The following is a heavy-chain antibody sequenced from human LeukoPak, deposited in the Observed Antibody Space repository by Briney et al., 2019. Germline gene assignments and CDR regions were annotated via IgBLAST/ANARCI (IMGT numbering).Heavy chain of an antibody. Sequence: ASVKVSCKAFGYTFSGYYMHWVRHAPGQGLEWMAWIYPNRGGTKYAQKFQGRVTVTRDTYISTAYMQLSRLKSDDTAVYYCATGRGYSYGFESWGQGTLVTVSS. D-gene: IGHD5-18*01. CDR1: GYTFSGYY. CDR3: ATGRGYSYGFES. J-gene: IGHJ4*02. V-gene: IGHV1-2*02. CDR2: IYPNRGGT.